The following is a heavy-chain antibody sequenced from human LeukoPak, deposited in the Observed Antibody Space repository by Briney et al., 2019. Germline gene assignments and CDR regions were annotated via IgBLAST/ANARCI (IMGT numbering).Heavy chain of an antibody. CDR2: IYYSGST. D-gene: IGHD4-17*01. CDR1: GGSISSYY. J-gene: IGHJ3*02. V-gene: IGHV4-59*01. CDR3: ARDGSAEAVTTTDANDAFDI. Sequence: SETLSLTCTVSGGSISSYYWSWIRQPPGKGLEWLGYIYYSGSTNYNPSLKSRVTISVDTSKNQFSLKLSSVTAADTAVYYCARDGSAEAVTTTDANDAFDIWGQGTMVTVSS.